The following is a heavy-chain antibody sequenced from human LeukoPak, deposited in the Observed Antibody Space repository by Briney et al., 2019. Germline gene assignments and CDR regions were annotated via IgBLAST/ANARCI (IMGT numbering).Heavy chain of an antibody. Sequence: ASVKVSCKASGYTFTSYGISWVRQAPGQGLEWMGWISAYNGNTNYAQKLQGRVTMTRDTSTSTVYMELSSLRSEDTAVYYCARERVRPIAVSSYFDYWGQGTLVTVSS. D-gene: IGHD6-19*01. CDR3: ARERVRPIAVSSYFDY. J-gene: IGHJ4*02. CDR2: ISAYNGNT. V-gene: IGHV1-18*01. CDR1: GYTFTSYG.